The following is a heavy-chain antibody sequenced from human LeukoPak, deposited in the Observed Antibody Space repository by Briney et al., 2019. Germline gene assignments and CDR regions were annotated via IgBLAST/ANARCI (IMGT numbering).Heavy chain of an antibody. V-gene: IGHV3-9*01. CDR1: GFTFDDYA. CDR3: AKVLYYDILTGYLY. D-gene: IGHD3-9*01. CDR2: ISWNSGSI. J-gene: IGHJ4*02. Sequence: GGSLRLSCAASGFTFDDYAMHWVRQAPGKGLEWVSGISWNSGSIGYADSVKGRFTISRDNSKNTLYLQMNSLRAEDTAVYYCAKVLYYDILTGYLYWGQGTLVTVSS.